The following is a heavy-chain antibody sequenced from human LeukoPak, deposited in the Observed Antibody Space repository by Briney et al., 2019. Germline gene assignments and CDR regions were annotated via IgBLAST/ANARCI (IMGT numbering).Heavy chain of an antibody. CDR3: ARAVGFLEWLPRMGGYYYYYMDV. V-gene: IGHV4-59*01. J-gene: IGHJ6*03. CDR2: IYYSGST. Sequence: SETLSLTCTVSGGSISSYYWSWIRQPPGRGLEWIGYIYYSGSTNYNPSLKSRVTISVDTSKNQFSLKLSSVTAADTAVYYCARAVGFLEWLPRMGGYYYYYMDVWGKGTTVTVSS. CDR1: GGSISSYY. D-gene: IGHD3-3*02.